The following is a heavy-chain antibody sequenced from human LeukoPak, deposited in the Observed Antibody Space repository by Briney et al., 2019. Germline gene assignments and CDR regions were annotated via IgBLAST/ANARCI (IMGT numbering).Heavy chain of an antibody. D-gene: IGHD6-13*01. CDR2: ISSSGST. CDR1: GDSISSGDYY. Sequence: KPSETLSLTCTVSGDSISSGDYYWSWIRQPAGKGLEWIGRISSSGSTNYNPSLKSRVTMSVDRSKNQFSLKLSSVTAADTAVYYCARHVTTSSSWYYGYYYYYMDVWGKGTTVTISS. CDR3: ARHVTTSSSWYYGYYYYYMDV. V-gene: IGHV4-61*02. J-gene: IGHJ6*03.